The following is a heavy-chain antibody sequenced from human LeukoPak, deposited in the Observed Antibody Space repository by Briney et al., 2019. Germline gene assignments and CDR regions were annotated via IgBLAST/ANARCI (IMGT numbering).Heavy chain of an antibody. CDR2: IGGSGGST. CDR3: AKDYAVGSIDY. CDR1: GFTFSSYA. D-gene: IGHD3-16*01. V-gene: IGHV3-23*01. Sequence: GGSLRLSCAASGFTFSSYAMSWVRQAPGKGLEWVSAIGGSGGSTYYADSVKGRFTISRDNPKKTLYLQMDSLRAEDTAVYYCAKDYAVGSIDYWGQGTLVTVSS. J-gene: IGHJ4*02.